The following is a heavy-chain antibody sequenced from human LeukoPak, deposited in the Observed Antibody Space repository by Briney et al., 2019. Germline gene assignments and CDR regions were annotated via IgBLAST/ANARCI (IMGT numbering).Heavy chain of an antibody. V-gene: IGHV3-74*01. D-gene: IGHD4-23*01. CDR3: ARADYGGIAYYYYYMDV. CDR2: INSDGSST. CDR1: GFTFNTYA. J-gene: IGHJ6*03. Sequence: PGGSLRLSCAASGFTFNTYAMTWVRQAPGKGLVWVSRINSDGSSTSYADSVKGRFTISRDNAKNTLYLQMNSLRAEDTAVYYCARADYGGIAYYYYYMDVWGKGTTVTVSS.